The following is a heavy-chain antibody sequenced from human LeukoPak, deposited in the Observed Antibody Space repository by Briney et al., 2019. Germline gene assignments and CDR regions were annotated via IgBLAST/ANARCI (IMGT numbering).Heavy chain of an antibody. V-gene: IGHV1-24*01. CDR3: VGGAPNWGFDY. J-gene: IGHJ4*02. D-gene: IGHD7-27*01. CDR1: GYTLTELS. CDR2: FDPEDGET. Sequence: ASVKVSCKVSGYTLTELSMHCVRQAPGKGLEWMGGFDPEDGETIYAQNFQGRVTMTRDTSISTAYMELSGLRSEDTAVYYCVGGAPNWGFDYWGQETLVTVSS.